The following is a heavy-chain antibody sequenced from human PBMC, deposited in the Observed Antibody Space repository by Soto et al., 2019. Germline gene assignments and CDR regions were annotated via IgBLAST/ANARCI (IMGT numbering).Heavy chain of an antibody. CDR3: AGSTGWYWFDP. V-gene: IGHV4-59*08. J-gene: IGHJ5*02. Sequence: SETLSLTCTVSGGSPSSYYWSWIRQPPGKGLEWIASIHYSGRTNYNPSLKSRVTVSVDTSKNQFSLKLNSVTAADTAVYYCAGSTGWYWFDPWGQGTLVTVSS. CDR2: IHYSGRT. D-gene: IGHD6-19*01. CDR1: GGSPSSYY.